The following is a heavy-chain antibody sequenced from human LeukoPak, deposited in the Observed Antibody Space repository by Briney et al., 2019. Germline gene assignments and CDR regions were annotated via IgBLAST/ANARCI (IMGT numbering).Heavy chain of an antibody. D-gene: IGHD3-22*01. Sequence: GASVKVSCKASGYTFTGYYMHWVRQAPGQGLEWMGRINPNSGGTNYAQKLQGRVTMTRDTSISTAYMELSRLRSDDTAVYYCARDPVYYYDSSGYPLDYWGQGTLVTVSS. CDR2: INPNSGGT. CDR3: ARDPVYYYDSSGYPLDY. CDR1: GYTFTGYY. V-gene: IGHV1-2*06. J-gene: IGHJ4*02.